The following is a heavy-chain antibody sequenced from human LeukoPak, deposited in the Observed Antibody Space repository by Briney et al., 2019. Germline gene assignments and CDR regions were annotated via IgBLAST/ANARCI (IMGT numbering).Heavy chain of an antibody. CDR1: GGTFSSYA. CDR2: IIPILGIA. CDR3: ARDPFRAAPADY. J-gene: IGHJ4*02. V-gene: IGHV1-69*04. D-gene: IGHD6-25*01. Sequence: GASVKVSCKASGGTFSSYAISWVRQAPGQRLEWMGRIIPILGIANYAQKFQGRVTITADKSTSTAYMELSSLRSEDTAVYYCARDPFRAAPADYWGQGTLVTVSS.